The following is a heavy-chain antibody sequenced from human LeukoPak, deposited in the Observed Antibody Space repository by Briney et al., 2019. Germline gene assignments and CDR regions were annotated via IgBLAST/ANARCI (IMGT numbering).Heavy chain of an antibody. J-gene: IGHJ4*02. D-gene: IGHD3-16*02. V-gene: IGHV1-2*06. Sequence: ASVKVSCKASGYTFTGYYMHWVRQAPGQGLEWMGRINPNSGGTNYAQKFQGRVTMTRDTSISTAYMELSRLRSDDTAVYYCARAVITFGGVIVYFDYWGQGTLVTVSS. CDR1: GYTFTGYY. CDR3: ARAVITFGGVIVYFDY. CDR2: INPNSGGT.